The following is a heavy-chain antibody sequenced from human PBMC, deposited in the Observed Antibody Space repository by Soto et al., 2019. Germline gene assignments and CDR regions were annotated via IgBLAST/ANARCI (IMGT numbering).Heavy chain of an antibody. CDR3: VRGTYGGSYYFDY. Sequence: EVQLVESGGGLVQPGGSLRLSCAASGFTFSSYSMNWVRQAPGKGLEWISYISSSSTRYYADSVKGRFTISRDNAKNSLYLQMNSLRDEDTAVYYCVRGTYGGSYYFDYWGQGTLVTVSS. CDR2: ISSSSTR. CDR1: GFTFSSYS. J-gene: IGHJ4*02. V-gene: IGHV3-48*02. D-gene: IGHD4-17*01.